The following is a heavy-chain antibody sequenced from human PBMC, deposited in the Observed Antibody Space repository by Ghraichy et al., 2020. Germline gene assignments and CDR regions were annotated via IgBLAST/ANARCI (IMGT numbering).Heavy chain of an antibody. CDR2: INHSGST. Sequence: SETLSLTCAVYGGSFSGYYWSWIRQPPGKGLEWIGEINHSGSTNYNPSLKSRVTISVDTSKNQFSLKLSSVTAADTAVYYCARGSPGGYYFDYWGQGTLVTVSS. CDR1: GGSFSGYY. D-gene: IGHD3-22*01. J-gene: IGHJ4*02. V-gene: IGHV4-34*01. CDR3: ARGSPGGYYFDY.